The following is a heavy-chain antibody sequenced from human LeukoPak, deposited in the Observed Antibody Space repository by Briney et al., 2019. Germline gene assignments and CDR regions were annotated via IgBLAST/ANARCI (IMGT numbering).Heavy chain of an antibody. Sequence: TSQTLSRTCTVSGGSISSGDYYWSWIRQPPGKGLEWIGYIYYSGSTYYNPSLKSRVTISVDTSKNQFSLKLSSVTAADTAVYYCARVNYDYYYYMDVWGKGTTVTVSS. CDR1: GGSISSGDYY. V-gene: IGHV4-30-4*08. CDR3: ARVNYDYYYYMDV. D-gene: IGHD4-23*01. CDR2: IYYSGST. J-gene: IGHJ6*03.